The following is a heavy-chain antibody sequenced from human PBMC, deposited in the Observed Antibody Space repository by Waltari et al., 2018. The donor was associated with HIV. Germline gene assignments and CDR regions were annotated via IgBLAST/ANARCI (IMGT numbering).Heavy chain of an antibody. CDR3: ARATQYSSSWTTHLRRWFDP. CDR1: GGSISSANYY. D-gene: IGHD6-13*01. V-gene: IGHV4-39*07. Sequence: QLQLQESGPGLVKPSETLSLTCTVSGGSISSANYYWGWIRQPPGKGLGWIGNIDYSGSTHYNPSRKSRVTISVDTSKNLFSRTLSSVTAADTAVYYCARATQYSSSWTTHLRRWFDPWGQGTLVTVSS. J-gene: IGHJ5*02. CDR2: IDYSGST.